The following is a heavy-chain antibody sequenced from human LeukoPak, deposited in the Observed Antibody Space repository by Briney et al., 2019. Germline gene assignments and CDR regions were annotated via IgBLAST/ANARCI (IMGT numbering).Heavy chain of an antibody. D-gene: IGHD3-22*01. CDR1: GFTSSSYA. J-gene: IGHJ6*02. Sequence: SGGSLRLSCAASGFTSSSYAMSWVRQAPGKGLEWVSAISGSGGSTYYADSVKGRFTISRDNSKNTLYLQMNSLRAEDTAVYYCAKDRDYYYDSSGTYYYYGMDVWGQGTTVTVSS. CDR3: AKDRDYYYDSSGTYYYYGMDV. V-gene: IGHV3-23*01. CDR2: ISGSGGST.